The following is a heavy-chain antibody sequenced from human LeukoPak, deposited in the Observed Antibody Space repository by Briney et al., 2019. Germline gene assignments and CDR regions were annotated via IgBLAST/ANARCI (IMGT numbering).Heavy chain of an antibody. CDR1: GGSISSYY. Sequence: SETLSLTCTVSGGSISSYYWSWIRQPPGKGLEWIGYIYYSGSTNYNPSLKSRVTISVDTSKNQFSLKLSSVTAAATAVYYCARGGGYCSGGSCYRWFDPWGQGTLVTVSS. D-gene: IGHD2-15*01. V-gene: IGHV4-59*01. J-gene: IGHJ5*02. CDR3: ARGGGYCSGGSCYRWFDP. CDR2: IYYSGST.